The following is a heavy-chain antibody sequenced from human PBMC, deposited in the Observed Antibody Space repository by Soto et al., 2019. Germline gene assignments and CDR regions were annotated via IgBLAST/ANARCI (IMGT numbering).Heavy chain of an antibody. Sequence: QVQLVQCGAEVKKPGSSVKVSCKASGGTFSSYAISWVRQAPGQGLEWMGGIIPIFGTANYAQKFQGRVTITADESTSTAYLELSSLRSEDTAVYYCARVAGRLSDGYNYWFSYWGQGTLVTVSS. D-gene: IGHD5-12*01. CDR3: ARVAGRLSDGYNYWFSY. V-gene: IGHV1-69*01. CDR1: GGTFSSYA. J-gene: IGHJ4*02. CDR2: IIPIFGTA.